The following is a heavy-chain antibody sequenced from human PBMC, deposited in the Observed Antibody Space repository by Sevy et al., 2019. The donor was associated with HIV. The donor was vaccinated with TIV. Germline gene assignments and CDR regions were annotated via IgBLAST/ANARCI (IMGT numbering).Heavy chain of an antibody. CDR3: ARHCSSTSCSHAFDI. CDR1: GGSFSGYY. V-gene: IGHV4-34*01. Sequence: SETLSLTCAVYGGSFSGYYWSWIRQPPGKGLEWIGEINHSGSNNYNPSLKSRVTISGDTSKNQFSLKLSSVTAADTAVYYCARHCSSTSCSHAFDIWGQGTMVTVSS. J-gene: IGHJ3*02. D-gene: IGHD2-2*01. CDR2: INHSGSN.